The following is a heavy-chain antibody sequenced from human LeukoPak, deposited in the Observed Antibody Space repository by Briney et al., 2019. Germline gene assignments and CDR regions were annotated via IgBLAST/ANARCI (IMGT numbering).Heavy chain of an antibody. CDR2: ISWNSGSI. V-gene: IGHV3-9*01. D-gene: IGHD2-15*01. CDR3: ASSFGVVAAPNDY. CDR1: GFTFDDYA. J-gene: IGHJ4*02. Sequence: GGSLRLSCAASGFTFDDYAMHWVRQAPGKGLEWVSGISWNSGSIGYADSVKGRFTISRDNSKNTLYLQMNSLRSEDTAVYYCASSFGVVAAPNDYWGQGTLVTVSS.